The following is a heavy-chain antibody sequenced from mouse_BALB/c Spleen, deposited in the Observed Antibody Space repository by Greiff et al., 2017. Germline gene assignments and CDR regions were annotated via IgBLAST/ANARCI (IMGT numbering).Heavy chain of an antibody. CDR2: ISSGGSYT. J-gene: IGHJ4*01. D-gene: IGHD2-14*01. CDR3: AREGNYVMDY. CDR1: GFTFSSYA. V-gene: IGHV5-9-4*01. Sequence: EVKVVESGGGLVKPGGSLKLSCAASGFTFSSYAMSWVRQSPEKRLEWVAEISSGGSYTYYPDTVTGRFTISRDNAKNTLYLEMSSLRSEDTAMYYCAREGNYVMDYWGQGTSVTVSS.